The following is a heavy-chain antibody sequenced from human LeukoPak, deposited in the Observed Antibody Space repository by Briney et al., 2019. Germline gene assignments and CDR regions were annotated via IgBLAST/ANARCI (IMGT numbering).Heavy chain of an antibody. Sequence: PGGSLRLSCAVSGFSFSRYWMAWVRQAPGKGLEWVASINQDVSRIHYVDSVKGRFTISRDNAKSSLFLQMTSLRVEDTAVYYCARLKDDATKCDYWGQGTLVTVSS. CDR1: GFSFSRYW. CDR3: ARLKDDATKCDY. CDR2: INQDVSRI. J-gene: IGHJ4*02. D-gene: IGHD2-2*01. V-gene: IGHV3-7*01.